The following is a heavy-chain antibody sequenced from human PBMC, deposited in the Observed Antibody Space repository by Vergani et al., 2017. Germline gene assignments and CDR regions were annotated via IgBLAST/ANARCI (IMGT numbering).Heavy chain of an antibody. CDR2: IYSGGST. V-gene: IGHV3-66*01. CDR3: ADLYGDDGFSPF. J-gene: IGHJ4*02. CDR1: GFTVSSNY. D-gene: IGHD2-21*01. Sequence: VQLVQSGGGVVQPGRSLRLSCAASGFTVSSNYMSWVRQAPGKGLEWVSVIYSGGSTYYADSVKGRFTISRDNSKNTVYLQINSLRAEDTAFYYCADLYGDDGFSPFWGQGTLVTVSS.